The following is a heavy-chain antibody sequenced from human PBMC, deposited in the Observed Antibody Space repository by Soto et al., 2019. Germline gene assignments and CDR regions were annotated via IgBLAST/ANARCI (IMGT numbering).Heavy chain of an antibody. V-gene: IGHV4-59*01. CDR3: ARVNSYSSSWSHDY. D-gene: IGHD6-13*01. Sequence: SENLSLTRTLSCGPISSYYWSWIRQPPGKGLEWIGYISYTGTTDYNPSLKSRVTISLDTSKNQFSLKLSSVTAADTALYYCARVNSYSSSWSHDYWGQGALVTVSS. J-gene: IGHJ4*02. CDR1: CGPISSYY. CDR2: ISYTGTT.